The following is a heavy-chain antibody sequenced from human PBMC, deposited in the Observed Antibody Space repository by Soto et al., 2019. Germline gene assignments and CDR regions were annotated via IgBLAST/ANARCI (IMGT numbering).Heavy chain of an antibody. CDR1: GFTFSDYD. V-gene: IGHV3-11*01. J-gene: IGHJ5*02. CDR2: ITTSGNAR. CDR3: ARNGGTFDP. D-gene: IGHD7-27*01. Sequence: QVQLVESGGGLVKPGGSLRLSCAASGFTFSDYDMSWIRQAPGRGLEWVSYITTSGNARFYADSVKGRFTISRDNAKNSRYLQMNSLRAEDTAIYYCARNGGTFDPWGQGTLVTVSS.